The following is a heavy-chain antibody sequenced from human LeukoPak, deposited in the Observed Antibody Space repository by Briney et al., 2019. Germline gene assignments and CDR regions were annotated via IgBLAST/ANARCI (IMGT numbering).Heavy chain of an antibody. J-gene: IGHJ5*02. D-gene: IGHD3-22*01. V-gene: IGHV1-2*02. CDR3: ARDSQLAYYDSSGYPNWFDP. CDR1: GYTFTGYY. CDR2: INPNSGGT. Sequence: ASVKVSCKASGYTFTGYYMHWVRQAPGQGLEWMGWINPNSGGTNYAQKFQGRVTMTRDTSISTAYMELSRLRSDGTAVYYCARDSQLAYYDSSGYPNWFDPWGQGTLVTVSS.